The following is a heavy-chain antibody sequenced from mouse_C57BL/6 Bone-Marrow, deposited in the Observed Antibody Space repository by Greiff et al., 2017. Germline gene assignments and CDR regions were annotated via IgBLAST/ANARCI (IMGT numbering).Heavy chain of an antibody. V-gene: IGHV1-64*01. J-gene: IGHJ2*01. D-gene: IGHD2-10*02. CDR2: IDPNSGST. CDR3: ARRGYCNYEWYFDY. CDR1: GYTFTSYW. Sequence: QVQLQQPGAELVKPGASVKLSCKASGYTFTSYWMHWVKQRPGQGLEWIGMIDPNSGSTNYNEKFKSKATLTVDKSSSTAYMQLSSLTSEDSAVYYGARRGYCNYEWYFDYWGQGTTLTVTS.